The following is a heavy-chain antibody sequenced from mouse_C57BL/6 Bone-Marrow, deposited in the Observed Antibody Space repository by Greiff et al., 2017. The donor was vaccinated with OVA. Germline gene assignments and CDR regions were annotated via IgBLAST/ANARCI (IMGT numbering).Heavy chain of an antibody. CDR3: ARLLQEDYFDY. CDR2: IDPSDSYT. CDR1: GYTFTSYW. D-gene: IGHD2-10*01. Sequence: QVQLQQPGAELVMPGASVKLSCKASGYTFTSYWMHWVKQRPGQGLEWIGEIDPSDSYTNYNQKFKGKSTLTVDKSSSTAYMQLSSLTSEDSAVDYCARLLQEDYFDYWGQGTTLTVSS. V-gene: IGHV1-69*01. J-gene: IGHJ2*01.